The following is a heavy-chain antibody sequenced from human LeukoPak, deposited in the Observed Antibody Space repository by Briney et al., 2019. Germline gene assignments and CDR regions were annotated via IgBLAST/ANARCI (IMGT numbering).Heavy chain of an antibody. CDR1: GYSFTSYW. Sequence: GESLKISCKGSGYSFTSYWIGWVRQMPGKGLEWMGIIYPGDSDTRYRPSFQGQVTISADKSISTAYLQWSSLKASDTAMYYCARHSVYDYVWGSYRYTPYFDYWGQGTLVTVSS. CDR2: IYPGDSDT. CDR3: ARHSVYDYVWGSYRYTPYFDY. D-gene: IGHD3-16*02. V-gene: IGHV5-51*01. J-gene: IGHJ4*02.